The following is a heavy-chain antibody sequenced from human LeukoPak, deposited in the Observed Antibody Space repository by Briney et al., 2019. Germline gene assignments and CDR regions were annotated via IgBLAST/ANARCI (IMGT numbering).Heavy chain of an antibody. CDR2: ISAYNGNT. V-gene: IGHV1-18*01. Sequence: ASVKVSCKASGYTFTSYGISWVRQAPGQGLEWMGWISAYNGNTNYAQKLQGRVTTTTDTSTSTAYMGLRSLRSDDTAVYYCARASGYYVYWGQGTLVTVSS. CDR1: GYTFTSYG. D-gene: IGHD3-22*01. CDR3: ARASGYYVY. J-gene: IGHJ4*02.